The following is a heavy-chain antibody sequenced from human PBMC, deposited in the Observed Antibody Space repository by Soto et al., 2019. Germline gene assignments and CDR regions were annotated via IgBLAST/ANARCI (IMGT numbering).Heavy chain of an antibody. J-gene: IGHJ6*02. CDR2: IFSSGTT. CDR1: GDSISSGNKY. V-gene: IGHV4-30-4*01. Sequence: SETLSLTCTVSGDSISSGNKYWSWIRQPPGKGLEWIGYIFSSGTTYYNPSLKSRLTMSLDASQNQFSLKLNSLTDADTAVYFCARVPSPFDYYYAMHVWGQGTTVTVSS. D-gene: IGHD3-16*01. CDR3: ARVPSPFDYYYAMHV.